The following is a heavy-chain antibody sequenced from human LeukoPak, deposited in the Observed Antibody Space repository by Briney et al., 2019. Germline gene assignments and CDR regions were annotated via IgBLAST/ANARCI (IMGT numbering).Heavy chain of an antibody. CDR3: ARGAMVRGVHVNWFDP. J-gene: IGHJ5*02. D-gene: IGHD3-10*01. Sequence: SETLSLTCTVSGGSISSYYWSWIRQPPGKGLEWIGYIYYSGSTNYNPSLKSRVTMSVDTSKNQFSLKLSSVTAADTAVYYCARGAMVRGVHVNWFDPWGQGTLVTVSS. V-gene: IGHV4-59*12. CDR2: IYYSGST. CDR1: GGSISSYY.